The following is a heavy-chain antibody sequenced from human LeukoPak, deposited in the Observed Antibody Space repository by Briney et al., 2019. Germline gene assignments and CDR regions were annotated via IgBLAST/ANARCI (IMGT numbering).Heavy chain of an antibody. J-gene: IGHJ6*02. CDR3: ARDPLWGINGMDV. CDR2: ISSSSSYI. D-gene: IGHD3-16*01. V-gene: IGHV3-21*01. Sequence: GGSLRLSCAASGFTFSSYSMNWVRQAPGKGLEWVSSISSSSSYIYYADSVKGRFTISRDNAKNSLYLQMNSLRAEGTAVYYCARDPLWGINGMDVWGQGTTVTVSS. CDR1: GFTFSSYS.